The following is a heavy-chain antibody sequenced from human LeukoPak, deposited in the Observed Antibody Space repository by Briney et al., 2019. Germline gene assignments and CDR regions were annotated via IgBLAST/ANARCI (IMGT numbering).Heavy chain of an antibody. CDR1: GFTVSSNY. CDR2: IYSGFST. Sequence: GGSLRLSCAASGFTVSSNYMSWVRQAPGKGPEWVSIIYSGFSTYYAESVKGRFTISRDNSKNTLYLQMNSLRAEDTAIYYCAKARYCSGGSCYFDYWGQGTLVTVSS. CDR3: AKARYCSGGSCYFDY. J-gene: IGHJ4*02. V-gene: IGHV3-53*01. D-gene: IGHD2-15*01.